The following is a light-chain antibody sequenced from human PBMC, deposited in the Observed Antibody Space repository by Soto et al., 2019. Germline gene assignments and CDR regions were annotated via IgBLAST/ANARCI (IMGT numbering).Light chain of an antibody. CDR2: WAS. CDR3: QQYYSTPPT. CDR1: QSVLYSSKNKNY. V-gene: IGKV4-1*01. J-gene: IGKJ4*01. Sequence: DIVLTQSPDSLAVSLGERATINCKSSQSVLYSSKNKNYLTWYQQKPGQPPKLLIYWASTRESGVPDRFSGSGSGTDFTLTISRLQAEDVAVYYCQQYYSTPPTFGGGTKVDI.